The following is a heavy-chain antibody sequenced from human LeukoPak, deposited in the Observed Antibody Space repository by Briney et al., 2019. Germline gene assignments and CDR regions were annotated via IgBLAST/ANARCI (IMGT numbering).Heavy chain of an antibody. V-gene: IGHV4-39*01. J-gene: IGHJ4*02. CDR1: GDSITSSNYY. CDR2: IYSSGST. Sequence: SETLSLTCTVSGDSITSSNYYWGWFRQSPGKGPEWIGSIYSSGSTYYSPSLKSRVTISVATSKNQFSLKLSSVTAADTAVYYCARRPRRYYFDYWGQGTLVTVSS. CDR3: ARRPRRYYFDY.